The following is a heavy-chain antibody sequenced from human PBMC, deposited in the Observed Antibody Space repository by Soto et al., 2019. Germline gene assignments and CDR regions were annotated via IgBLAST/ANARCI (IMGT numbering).Heavy chain of an antibody. CDR2: IYYSGST. J-gene: IGHJ5*02. CDR3: ASSSIAARRRFDP. CDR1: GGSISSGGYY. D-gene: IGHD6-6*01. V-gene: IGHV4-31*03. Sequence: PSETLSLTCTVSGGSISSGGYYWSWILQHPGKGLEWIGYIYYSGSTYYNPSLKSRVTISVDTSKNQFSLKLSSVTAADTAVYYCASSSIAARRRFDPWGQGTLVTVS.